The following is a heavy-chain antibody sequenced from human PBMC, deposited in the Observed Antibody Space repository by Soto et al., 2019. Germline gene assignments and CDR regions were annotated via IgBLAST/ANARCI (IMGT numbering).Heavy chain of an antibody. CDR2: IYYSGST. V-gene: IGHV4-59*01. CDR1: GGSISSYY. D-gene: IGHD1-26*01. CDR3: AIGGYVSYYSMDV. Sequence: QVQLQESGPGLVKPSETLSLTCTVSGGSISSYYWSWLRQPPGKGLEWIGYIYYSGSTNYNPSLTSRVTIAVDTSKNQFSLKVSSVTAADTAVYYCAIGGYVSYYSMDVWGQGTTVTVS. J-gene: IGHJ6*02.